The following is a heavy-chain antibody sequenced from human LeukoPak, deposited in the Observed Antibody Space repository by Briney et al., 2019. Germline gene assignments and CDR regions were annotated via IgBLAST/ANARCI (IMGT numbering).Heavy chain of an antibody. CDR1: GFTFSTAS. D-gene: IGHD6-19*01. CDR2: FDTGFGT. CDR3: ARSSGWWSLDY. V-gene: IGHV3-23*01. Sequence: GGSLRLSCAASGFTFSTASLHWVRQAPGRGLEWVSAFDTGFGTYYPDSLKGRFTISRDNSRDTLFLQMNSLRAEDTAVYYCARSSGWWSLDYWGQGTLVTVSS. J-gene: IGHJ4*02.